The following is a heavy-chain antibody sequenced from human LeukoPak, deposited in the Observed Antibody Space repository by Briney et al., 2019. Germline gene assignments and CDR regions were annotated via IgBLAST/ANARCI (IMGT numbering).Heavy chain of an antibody. V-gene: IGHV3-23*01. Sequence: PGGSLRLSCAASGFTFSSYAMSWVRQAPGKGLEWVSGISCSGDSTYYGDSVKGRFAISRDHSKNTLYLQMNSLRAEDTAVYYCAKVRASSGWYGGFDYWGQGTLVTVSS. CDR2: ISCSGDST. CDR3: AKVRASSGWYGGFDY. J-gene: IGHJ4*02. D-gene: IGHD6-19*01. CDR1: GFTFSSYA.